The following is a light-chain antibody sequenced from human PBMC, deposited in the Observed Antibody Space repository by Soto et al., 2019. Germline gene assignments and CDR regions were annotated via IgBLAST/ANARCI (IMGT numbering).Light chain of an antibody. J-gene: IGKJ2*02. V-gene: IGKV1-5*03. CDR2: KAS. CDR3: QQYNSPSVCT. Sequence: DIQMTQSPSTLSASVGDRVTITCRASQSISSWLAWYQQKPGKAPKLLIYKASSLESGVPSRFSGSGSGTEFTLTISSLQPDDFATYYCQQYNSPSVCTFGQGTKLEIK. CDR1: QSISSW.